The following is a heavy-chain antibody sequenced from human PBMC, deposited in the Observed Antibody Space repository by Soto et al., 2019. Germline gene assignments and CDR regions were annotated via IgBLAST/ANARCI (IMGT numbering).Heavy chain of an antibody. D-gene: IGHD2-2*01. V-gene: IGHV4-31*03. CDR3: AKDGISTDNRFDP. Sequence: SETLSLTCTVSGASLHIGGYYWAWLRQNPGKGLEWIGYIYDTGVTYSNPSLGSRVNISVDTSKNQFSLEPTSVTAADTAVYYCAKDGISTDNRFDPWGQGLLVTVSS. CDR2: IYDTGVT. CDR1: GASLHIGGYY. J-gene: IGHJ5*02.